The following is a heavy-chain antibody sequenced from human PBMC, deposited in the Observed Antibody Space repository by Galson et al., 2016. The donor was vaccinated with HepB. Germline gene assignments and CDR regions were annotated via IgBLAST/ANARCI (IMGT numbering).Heavy chain of an antibody. Sequence: PALVKPTQTLTLTCTFSGFSLTTTAVGVGWFRQPPGKALEWLALIYWNDDNHYSPSLRSRLTLTKDTSKNHVVLTMTNMDPVDTATYYCAHGSGWLFDYWGQGTLVTVSP. CDR2: IYWNDDN. CDR3: AHGSGWLFDY. D-gene: IGHD6-19*01. V-gene: IGHV2-5*01. CDR1: GFSLTTTAVG. J-gene: IGHJ4*02.